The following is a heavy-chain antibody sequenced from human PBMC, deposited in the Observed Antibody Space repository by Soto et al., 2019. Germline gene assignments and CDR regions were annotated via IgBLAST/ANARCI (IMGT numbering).Heavy chain of an antibody. V-gene: IGHV3-21*01. CDR2: ISSSSSYI. Sequence: EVQLVESGGGLVKPGGSLRLSCAASGFTFSSYSMNWVRQAPGKGLEWVSSISSSSSYIYYADSVKGRFTISRDNAKYSLYLQMNSLRAEDTAVYYCARDGCSGGSCYLYYYYYMVVWGKGTTVTVSS. CDR1: GFTFSSYS. D-gene: IGHD2-15*01. CDR3: ARDGCSGGSCYLYYYYYMVV. J-gene: IGHJ6*03.